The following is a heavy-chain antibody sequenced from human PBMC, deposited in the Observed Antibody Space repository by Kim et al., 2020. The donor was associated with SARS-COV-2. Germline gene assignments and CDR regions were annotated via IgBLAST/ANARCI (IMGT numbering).Heavy chain of an antibody. J-gene: IGHJ4*02. CDR3: ARGGWSLDY. D-gene: IGHD6-19*01. V-gene: IGHV4-59*01. CDR1: GGSISPFY. Sequence: SETLSLTCTVSGGSISPFYWSWIRQPPGQGLEWIGYIHYDGTTSYSPSLKSRLTILVDTSKNQFSLKLTSVTAADAAVYFCARGGWSLDYWGQGILVTVS. CDR2: IHYDGTT.